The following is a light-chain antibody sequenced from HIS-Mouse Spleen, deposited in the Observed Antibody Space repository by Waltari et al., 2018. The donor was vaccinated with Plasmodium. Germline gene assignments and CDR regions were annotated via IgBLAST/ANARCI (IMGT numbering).Light chain of an antibody. CDR1: QSVSSN. CDR2: GGS. J-gene: IGKJ3*01. Sequence: EIVMTQSPATLSVSPGERATLSCRASQSVSSNLAWYQQKPGQAPRLLIYGGSTRASGIPARFSGGGSGTEFTLTISRLQSEDFAVYYGQQYNNWSFTFGPGTKVDIK. V-gene: IGKV3-15*01. CDR3: QQYNNWSFT.